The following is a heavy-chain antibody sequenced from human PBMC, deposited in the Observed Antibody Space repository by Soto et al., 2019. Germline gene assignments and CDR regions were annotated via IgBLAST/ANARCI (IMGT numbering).Heavy chain of an antibody. CDR1: GYTFIRYG. D-gene: IGHD1-26*01. J-gene: IGHJ4*02. CDR3: ARDDSGYSGSHYIDYFNF. V-gene: IGHV1-3*01. CDR2: IQGGNDNT. Sequence: ASVKVSCKASGYTFIRYGIAWVRQAPGQGLEWLGWIQGGNDNTYYSQRFQGRLTFTRDTSPGTTYMELSSLTSEDTAIYYCARDDSGYSGSHYIDYFNFWGQGTLVTVSS.